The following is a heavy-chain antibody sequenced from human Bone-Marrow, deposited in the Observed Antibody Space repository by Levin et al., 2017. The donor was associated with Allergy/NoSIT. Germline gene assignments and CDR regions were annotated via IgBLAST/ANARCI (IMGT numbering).Heavy chain of an antibody. D-gene: IGHD3-9*01. J-gene: IGHJ4*02. CDR3: AKEILRYFDWLSGGFDY. CDR1: GFTFSSYG. Sequence: SGGSLRLSCAASGFTFSSYGMHWVRQAPGKGLEWVAVISYDGSNKYYADSVKGRFTISRDNSKNTLYLQMNSLRAEDTAVYYCAKEILRYFDWLSGGFDYWGQGTLVTVSS. V-gene: IGHV3-30*18. CDR2: ISYDGSNK.